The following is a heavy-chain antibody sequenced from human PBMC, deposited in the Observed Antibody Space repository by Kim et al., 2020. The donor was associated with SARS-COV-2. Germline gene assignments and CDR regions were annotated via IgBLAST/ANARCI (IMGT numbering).Heavy chain of an antibody. V-gene: IGHV3-33*05. J-gene: IGHJ6*01. D-gene: IGHD6-13*01. Sequence: GGSLRLSCAASGFTFSSYGMHWVRQAPGKGLEWVAVISYDGSNKYYADSVKGRFTISRDNSKNTLYLQMNSLRVEDTAVYYCARENVIAEAGYYYYYGM. CDR2: ISYDGSNK. CDR3: ARENVIAEAGYYYYYGM. CDR1: GFTFSSYG.